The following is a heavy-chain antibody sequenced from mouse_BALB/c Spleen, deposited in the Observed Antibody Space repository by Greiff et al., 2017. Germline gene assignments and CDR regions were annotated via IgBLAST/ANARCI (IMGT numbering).Heavy chain of an antibody. CDR1: GYSITSDYA. D-gene: IGHD1-1*02. CDR2: ISYSGST. Sequence: DVQLQESGPGLVKPSQSLSLTCTVTGYSITSDYAWNWIRQFPGNKLEWMGYISYSGSTSYNPSLKSRISITRDTSKNQFFLQLNSVTTEDTATYYCASLWSYWGQGTLVTVSA. CDR3: ASLWSY. J-gene: IGHJ3*01. V-gene: IGHV3-2*02.